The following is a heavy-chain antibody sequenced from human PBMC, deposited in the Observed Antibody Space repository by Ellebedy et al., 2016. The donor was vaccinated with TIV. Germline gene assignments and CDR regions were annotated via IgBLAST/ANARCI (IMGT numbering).Heavy chain of an antibody. V-gene: IGHV4-34*01. CDR1: VGSFSGYY. CDR2: MNDSGST. Sequence: SETLSLTXAVYVGSFSGYYWNWIRQPPGRGLEWIGEMNDSGSTNYNPSLKSRVTMSIDTSNNQFSLRLTSVTGADTAIYYCTRGKGYCNNSRCKYNWFDPWGQGTLVTVSS. CDR3: TRGKGYCNNSRCKYNWFDP. D-gene: IGHD2-2*01. J-gene: IGHJ5*02.